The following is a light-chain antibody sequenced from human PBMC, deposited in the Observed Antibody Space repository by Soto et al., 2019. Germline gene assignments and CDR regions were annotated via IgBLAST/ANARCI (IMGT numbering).Light chain of an antibody. CDR1: QSISSNY. Sequence: EMVLTQSPGTLSLSPGERATLSCRASQSISSNYLAWYQQKPGQAPRLLVYGASSRATGIPDRFSGSGSGTDFTLTISRVEPEDFAVYYCQQYGSSRFTFGPGTKVDFK. CDR2: GAS. V-gene: IGKV3-20*01. CDR3: QQYGSSRFT. J-gene: IGKJ3*01.